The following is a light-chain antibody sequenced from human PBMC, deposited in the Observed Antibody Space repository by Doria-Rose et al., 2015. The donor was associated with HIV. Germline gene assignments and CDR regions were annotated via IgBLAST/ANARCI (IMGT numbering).Light chain of an antibody. CDR1: QSFSSTY. CDR3: HQYGTSWT. V-gene: IGKV3-20*01. CDR2: DGS. J-gene: IGKJ1*01. Sequence: EIVMTHSPGTLSLSPGERATLSCRASQSFSSTYLAWYQQTPGQAPSLLIYDGSTRATGIPDRFSVSGSGTDFTLTINRLEPEDFALYYCHQYGTSWTFGQGTKVEI.